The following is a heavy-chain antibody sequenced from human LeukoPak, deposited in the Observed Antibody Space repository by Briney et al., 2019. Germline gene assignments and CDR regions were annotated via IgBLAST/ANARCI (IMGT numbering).Heavy chain of an antibody. V-gene: IGHV4-34*01. CDR3: ARGLVGYYGY. CDR1: GGSFSGYY. CDR2: INHSGST. Sequence: SETLSLTCAVYGGSFSGYYWSWIRQPPGKGLEWIGEINHSGSTNYNPSLKSRVTISVDTSKNQFSLKLSSVTAADTAVYYCARGLVGYYGYWGQGTLVTVSS. J-gene: IGHJ4*02. D-gene: IGHD2-15*01.